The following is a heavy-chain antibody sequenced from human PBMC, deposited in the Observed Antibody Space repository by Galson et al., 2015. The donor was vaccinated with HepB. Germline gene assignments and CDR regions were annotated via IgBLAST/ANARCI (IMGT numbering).Heavy chain of an antibody. CDR3: VRGRTVRGARLRY. CDR1: GFSFSNYA. CDR2: ISWDGNNK. V-gene: IGHV3-30-3*01. D-gene: IGHD3-10*02. J-gene: IGHJ4*02. Sequence: SLRLSCAASGFSFSNYALQWVRQAPGKGLEWVALISWDGNNKQFADSVKGRLTVSRDNSEKTVSLHLKSLKAEDTAVYYCVRGRTVRGARLRYWGQGTLVIVSS.